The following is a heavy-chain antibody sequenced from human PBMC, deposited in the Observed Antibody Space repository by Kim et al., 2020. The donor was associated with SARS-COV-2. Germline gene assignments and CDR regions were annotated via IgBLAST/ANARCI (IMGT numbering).Heavy chain of an antibody. CDR2: IYSYGDR. CDR1: GGSVSSSVHY. J-gene: IGHJ4*02. Sequence: SETLSLTCTVSGGSVSSSVHYWGWIRQPPGKTLEWIASIYSYGDRYYNPSLTSRATISLDTSEGRFSLRLNSVTAADTAMYYCARQEPVGRGGVGDFDDWGQGILVTVSS. V-gene: IGHV4-39*01. CDR3: ARQEPVGRGGVGDFDD. D-gene: IGHD1-26*01.